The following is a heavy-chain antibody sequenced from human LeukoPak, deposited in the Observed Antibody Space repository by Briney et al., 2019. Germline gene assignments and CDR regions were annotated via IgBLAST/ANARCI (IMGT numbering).Heavy chain of an antibody. V-gene: IGHV3-74*03. CDR2: IDIDGTIT. D-gene: IGHD2-8*01. CDR1: GFTFSTNW. CDR3: ARDLNGARDY. J-gene: IGHJ4*02. Sequence: GGPLRLSCAASGFTFSTNWMHWVRQAPGKGLVWVSRIDIDGTITSYADSVKGRFTISRDNAKNTLYLQMNSLRVEDTAVYYCARDLNGARDYWGQGTLVSVSS.